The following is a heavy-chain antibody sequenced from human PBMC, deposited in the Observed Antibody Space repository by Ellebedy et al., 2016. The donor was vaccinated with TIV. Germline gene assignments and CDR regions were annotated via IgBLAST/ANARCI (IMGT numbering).Heavy chain of an antibody. Sequence: GGSLRLSCEASGFSVSSNYMNWVRQAPGKGLDWVSVIYSSGQTSYADSAKGRFTMSRDSSNNTVYLQMNSLKAEDTAVYYCAKGANYYDSSIDFWGQGTLVTVSS. J-gene: IGHJ4*02. CDR1: GFSVSSNY. CDR2: IYSSGQT. D-gene: IGHD3-22*01. V-gene: IGHV3-53*01. CDR3: AKGANYYDSSIDF.